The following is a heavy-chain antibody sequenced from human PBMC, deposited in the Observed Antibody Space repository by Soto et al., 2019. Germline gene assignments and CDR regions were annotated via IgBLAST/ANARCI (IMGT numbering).Heavy chain of an antibody. CDR1: GFTFSTYA. D-gene: IGHD3-10*01. CDR2: ISGSGST. Sequence: GSLILSCAASGFTFSTYAMTWVRQAPGKGLAWLSSISGSGSTYYADSVKGRFTISRDNPKNTLYLQMNSLRAEDTAVYYCAKVISTSGSSLWGRGTLVTVSS. J-gene: IGHJ4*02. CDR3: AKVISTSGSSL. V-gene: IGHV3-23*01.